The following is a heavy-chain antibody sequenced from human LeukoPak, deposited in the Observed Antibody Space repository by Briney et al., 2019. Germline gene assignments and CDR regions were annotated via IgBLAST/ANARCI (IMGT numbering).Heavy chain of an antibody. D-gene: IGHD3-10*01. J-gene: IGHJ6*02. Sequence: ASVKVSCKASGGTFSSYAISWVRQAPGQGLEWMGGIIPIFGTANYAQKFQGRVTITADESTSTAYMELSSLRSEDTAVYYCARGVSAAGLWFGELPTYYYGMDVWGQGTTVTVSS. V-gene: IGHV1-69*13. CDR1: GGTFSSYA. CDR3: ARGVSAAGLWFGELPTYYYGMDV. CDR2: IIPIFGTA.